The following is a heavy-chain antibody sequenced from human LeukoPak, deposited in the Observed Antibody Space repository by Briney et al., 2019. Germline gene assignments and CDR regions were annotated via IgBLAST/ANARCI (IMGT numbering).Heavy chain of an antibody. V-gene: IGHV4-61*01. J-gene: IGHJ5*02. CDR2: LFYSGNT. CDR1: GGSVSSGSYH. Sequence: PSETLSLTCTVSGGSVSSGSYHWSWIRQPPGKGLEWIGSLFYSGNTNYNPSLKSRVTISPDTSKNQVSLKVSSVTAADTAVYYCASASEAAAGFNWFDPWGQGTLVTVSS. CDR3: ASASEAAAGFNWFDP. D-gene: IGHD6-13*01.